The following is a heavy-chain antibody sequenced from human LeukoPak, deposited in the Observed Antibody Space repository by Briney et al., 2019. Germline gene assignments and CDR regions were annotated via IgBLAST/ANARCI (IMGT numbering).Heavy chain of an antibody. CDR2: IYWDDDK. CDR1: GFSLSTSGVG. V-gene: IGHV2-5*02. D-gene: IGHD3-22*01. CDR3: AHLNYYDSSGYYLHLFDY. Sequence: SGPTLVKPTQTLTLTCTFSGFSLSTSGVGVGWIRQPPGKALEWLALIYWDDDKRYSPSLKSRLTITKDTSKNQVVLTMTNMDPVDTATYYCAHLNYYDSSGYYLHLFDYWGQGTLVTVSS. J-gene: IGHJ4*02.